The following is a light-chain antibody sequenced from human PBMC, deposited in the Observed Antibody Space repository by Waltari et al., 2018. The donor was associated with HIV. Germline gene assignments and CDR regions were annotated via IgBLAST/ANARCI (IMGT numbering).Light chain of an antibody. J-gene: IGLJ1*01. CDR1: SSDVGSYEL. CDR3: CSYAGSSTHV. V-gene: IGLV2-23*02. CDR2: EVS. Sequence: QSALTQPASVSGSPGQSITISCTGTSSDVGSYELVYWSQKHPDKATKLMIYEVSKRPSGVAKRFSGAKSGNTASLTIAGLQAEDEADYYCCSYAGSSTHVFGGGTKVTVL.